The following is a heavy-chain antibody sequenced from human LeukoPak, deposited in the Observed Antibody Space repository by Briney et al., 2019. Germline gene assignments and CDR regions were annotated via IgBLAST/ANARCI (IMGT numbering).Heavy chain of an antibody. CDR1: GFTFSSYS. Sequence: HSGGSLRLSCAASGFTFSSYSMNWVRQAPGKGLEWVSAISGSGGSTYYADSVKGRFTISRDNSKNTLYLQMNSLRAEDTAVYYCAIHLRDNWFDPWGQGTLVTVSS. J-gene: IGHJ5*02. V-gene: IGHV3-23*01. CDR3: AIHLRDNWFDP. CDR2: ISGSGGST.